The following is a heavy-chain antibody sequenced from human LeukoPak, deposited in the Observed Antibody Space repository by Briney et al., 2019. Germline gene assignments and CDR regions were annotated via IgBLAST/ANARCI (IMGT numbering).Heavy chain of an antibody. CDR3: EIYTGYDSF. D-gene: IGHD5-12*01. CDR1: GYTFTSYD. Sequence: ASVKVSCKASGYTFTSYDINWVRQSTGQGLEWMGWMSPDSDYTGYAQTFQGRVTLTRNTSVSTAFMELGSLRSEDTAVYYCEIYTGYDSFWGQGTLVTVSS. J-gene: IGHJ4*02. CDR2: MSPDSDYT. V-gene: IGHV1-8*01.